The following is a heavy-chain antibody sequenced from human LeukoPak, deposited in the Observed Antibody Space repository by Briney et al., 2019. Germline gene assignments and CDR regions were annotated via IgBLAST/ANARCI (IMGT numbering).Heavy chain of an antibody. V-gene: IGHV3-30*02. Sequence: GGSLRLSCAASGFTFSSYGMHWVRQAPGKGLEWVAFIRYDGSNKYYADSVKGRFTISRDNSKNTLYLQLNSLRAEDTAVYYCAKDGLRYDSSGYFDYWGQGTLVTVSS. D-gene: IGHD3-22*01. CDR1: GFTFSSYG. J-gene: IGHJ4*02. CDR3: AKDGLRYDSSGYFDY. CDR2: IRYDGSNK.